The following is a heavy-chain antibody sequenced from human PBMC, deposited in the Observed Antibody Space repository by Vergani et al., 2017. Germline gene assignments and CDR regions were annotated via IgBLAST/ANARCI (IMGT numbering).Heavy chain of an antibody. D-gene: IGHD3-3*01. Sequence: QVQLVESGGGLVKPGGSLRLSCAASGFTFSDYYMSWIRQAPGKGLEWVSYISSSGSTIYYADSVKGRFTISRDNAKNSLYLQMNSLRAEDTAVYYCASINLEWLYPQWGYYYYMDVWGKGTTVTVSS. CDR2: ISSSGSTI. J-gene: IGHJ6*03. V-gene: IGHV3-11*01. CDR3: ASINLEWLYPQWGYYYYMDV. CDR1: GFTFSDYY.